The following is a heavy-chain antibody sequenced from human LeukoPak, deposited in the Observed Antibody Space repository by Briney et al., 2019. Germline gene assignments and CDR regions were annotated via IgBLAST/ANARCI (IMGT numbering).Heavy chain of an antibody. CDR2: IIPIFGTA. CDR3: AREYCGGDCYLHNYYYYYYMDV. J-gene: IGHJ6*03. CDR1: GGTFSSYA. D-gene: IGHD2-21*02. V-gene: IGHV1-69*13. Sequence: SVKVSCKASGGTFSSYAISWVRQAPGQGLEWMGGIIPIFGTANYAQKFQGRVTITADESTSTAYMELSSLRSEDTAVYYCAREYCGGDCYLHNYYYYYYMDVWGKGTTVTISS.